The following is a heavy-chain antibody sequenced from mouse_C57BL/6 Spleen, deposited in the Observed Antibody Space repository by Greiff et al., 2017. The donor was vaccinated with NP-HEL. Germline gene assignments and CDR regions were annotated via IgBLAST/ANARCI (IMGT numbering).Heavy chain of an antibody. CDR3: ARSGIYYGSSYEGYFDY. V-gene: IGHV1-80*01. J-gene: IGHJ2*01. Sequence: VQLQQSGAELVKPGASVKISCKASGYAFSSYWMNWVKQRPGKGLEWIGQIYPGDGDTNYNGKFKGKATLTADKSSSTAYMQISRLTSEDSAVYFCARSGIYYGSSYEGYFDYWGQGTTLTVSS. CDR2: IYPGDGDT. D-gene: IGHD1-1*01. CDR1: GYAFSSYW.